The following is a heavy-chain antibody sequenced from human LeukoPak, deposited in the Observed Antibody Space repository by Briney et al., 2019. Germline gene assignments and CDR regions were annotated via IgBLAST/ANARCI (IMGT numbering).Heavy chain of an antibody. CDR2: IKSKTDGGTT. CDR1: GFTFSNAW. Sequence: GGSLRLSCAASGFTFSNAWMSWVRQAPGKGLEWVGRIKSKTDGGTTDYAAPVKGRYTISRDDSKNTLYLQMNSLKTEDTAVYYCTTDHHDSSGYYYGYVDYWGQGTLVTVSS. V-gene: IGHV3-15*01. CDR3: TTDHHDSSGYYYGYVDY. J-gene: IGHJ4*02. D-gene: IGHD3-22*01.